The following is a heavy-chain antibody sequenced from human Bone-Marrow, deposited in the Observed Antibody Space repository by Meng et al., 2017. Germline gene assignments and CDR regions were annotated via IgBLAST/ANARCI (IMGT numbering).Heavy chain of an antibody. Sequence: GESLKISCVASGFIFSNSWMTWVRQAPGKGLVWVSRINSDGSSTSYADSVKGRFTISRDNAKNTLYLQMNSLRAEDTAVYYCARDHLFIVGATGEYFQHWGQGSLVNLAS. D-gene: IGHD1-26*01. CDR1: GFIFSNSW. CDR3: ARDHLFIVGATGEYFQH. CDR2: INSDGSST. V-gene: IGHV3-74*01. J-gene: IGHJ1*01.